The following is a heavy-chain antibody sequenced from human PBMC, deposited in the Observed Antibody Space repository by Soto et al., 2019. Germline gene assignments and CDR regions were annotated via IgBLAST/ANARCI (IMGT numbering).Heavy chain of an antibody. CDR3: ASPIVGAKYLKKYENRQH. CDR2: IIPILGIA. CDR1: GGTFSSYT. V-gene: IGHV1-69*02. Sequence: GASLKVSCKASGGTFSSYTISWVRQAPGQGLEWMGRIIPILGIANYAQKFQGRVTITADKSTSTAYMELSSLRSEDTAVYYCASPIVGAKYLKKYENRQHWGQGTLVTVSS. D-gene: IGHD1-26*01. J-gene: IGHJ1*01.